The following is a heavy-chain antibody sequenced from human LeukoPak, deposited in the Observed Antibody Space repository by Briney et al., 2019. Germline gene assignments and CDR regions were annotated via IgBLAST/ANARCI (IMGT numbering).Heavy chain of an antibody. CDR3: ARQYGSGSAYTPVVDL. J-gene: IGHJ4*02. CDR1: GGSISSHYY. V-gene: IGHV4-39*01. Sequence: PSETLSLTCPVSGGSISSHYYWIWIRQPPGKGLEWIGSIYYSGSTYYNPSLKSRVTISVDTSKNQFSLKLSSLTAAETAVYYCARQYGSGSAYTPVVDLWGQGTLVTVSS. D-gene: IGHD3-10*01. CDR2: IYYSGST.